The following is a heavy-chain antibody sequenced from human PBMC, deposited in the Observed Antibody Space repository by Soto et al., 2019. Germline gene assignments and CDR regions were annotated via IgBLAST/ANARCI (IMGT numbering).Heavy chain of an antibody. D-gene: IGHD4-4*01. CDR2: IKSKTDGGTT. CDR1: GFTFSNAW. CDR3: TTVPMTTVTNYYYYGMDV. V-gene: IGHV3-15*07. Sequence: GGSLRLSCAASGFTFSNAWMNWVRQAPGKGLEWVGRIKSKTDGGTTDYAAPVKGRFTISRDDSKNTLYLQMNSLKTEDTAVYYCTTVPMTTVTNYYYYGMDVWGQGTTVTVSS. J-gene: IGHJ6*02.